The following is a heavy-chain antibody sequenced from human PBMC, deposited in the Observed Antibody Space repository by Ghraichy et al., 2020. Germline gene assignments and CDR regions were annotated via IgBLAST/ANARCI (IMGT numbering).Heavy chain of an antibody. V-gene: IGHV3-21*01. D-gene: IGHD2-2*02. Sequence: GESLNISCAASGFTFSSYSMNWVRQAPGKGLEWVSSISSSSSYIYYADSVKGRFTISRDNAKNSLYLQMNSLRAEDTAVYYCARGLDCSSTSCYNSYYYGMDVWGQGTTVTVSS. J-gene: IGHJ6*02. CDR1: GFTFSSYS. CDR3: ARGLDCSSTSCYNSYYYGMDV. CDR2: ISSSSSYI.